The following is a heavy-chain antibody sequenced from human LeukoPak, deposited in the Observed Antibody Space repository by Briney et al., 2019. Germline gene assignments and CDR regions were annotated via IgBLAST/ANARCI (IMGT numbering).Heavy chain of an antibody. V-gene: IGHV3-7*01. CDR3: AKLGGYYDILTGFFDY. CDR2: IKQDGSEK. D-gene: IGHD3-9*01. J-gene: IGHJ4*02. Sequence: GGSLRLSCAASGFTFSSYWMSWVRQAPGKGLEWVANIKQDGSEKYYVDSVKGRFTISRDNAKNSLYLQMNSLRAEDTAVYYCAKLGGYYDILTGFFDYWGQGTLVTVSS. CDR1: GFTFSSYW.